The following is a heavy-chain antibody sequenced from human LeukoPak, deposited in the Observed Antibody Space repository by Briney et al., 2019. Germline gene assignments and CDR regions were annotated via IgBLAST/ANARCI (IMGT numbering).Heavy chain of an antibody. CDR1: GFTVSSNY. CDR3: AREDILTGFDY. V-gene: IGHV3-53*01. Sequence: GGSLRLSCAASGFTVSSNYMSWVRQAPGKGLEWVSVLYSGGSTYYADSVKGRFTISRDNSKNTLYLQMNSLRAEDTAVYYCAREDILTGFDYWGQGTLVTVSS. CDR2: LYSGGST. J-gene: IGHJ4*02. D-gene: IGHD3-9*01.